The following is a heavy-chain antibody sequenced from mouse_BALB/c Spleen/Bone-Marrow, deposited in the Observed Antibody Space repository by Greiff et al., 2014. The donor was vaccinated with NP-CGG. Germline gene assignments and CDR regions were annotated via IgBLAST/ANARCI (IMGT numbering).Heavy chain of an antibody. D-gene: IGHD1-1*01. CDR2: IYPYNGDT. CDR1: GYSFTGYF. Sequence: EVKLVESGPELVKPGASVKISCKASGYSFTGYFMNWVMQSHGKSLEWIGRIYPYNGDTFYNQKFKGKATLTVDKSSSTAHMELRSLASEDSAVYYCARSGYYGSSYFDYWGQGATLTVSS. V-gene: IGHV1-20*02. J-gene: IGHJ2*01. CDR3: ARSGYYGSSYFDY.